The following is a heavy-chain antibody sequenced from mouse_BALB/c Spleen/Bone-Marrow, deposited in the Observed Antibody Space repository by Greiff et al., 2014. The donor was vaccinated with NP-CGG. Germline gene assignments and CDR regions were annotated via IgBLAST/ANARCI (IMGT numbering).Heavy chain of an antibody. CDR1: GYTFTSYW. D-gene: IGHD4-1*01. CDR3: AREKDWVFDY. V-gene: IGHV1-55*01. CDR2: IYPGSDST. J-gene: IGHJ2*01. Sequence: VQGVESGAELVKPGTSVKMSCKASGYTFTSYWMHWVKQRRGQGLGWIGDIYPGSDSTNYNEKFKSKATLTVDTSSSTAYMQLSSLTSEDSAVYYCAREKDWVFDYWGQGTTLTVSS.